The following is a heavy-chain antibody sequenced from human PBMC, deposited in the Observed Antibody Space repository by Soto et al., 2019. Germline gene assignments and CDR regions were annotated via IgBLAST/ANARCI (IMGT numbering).Heavy chain of an antibody. CDR3: ASKRRATFYYYGMDV. CDR2: IYSGGST. J-gene: IGHJ6*02. Sequence: GVLRLSCAASGLTVSSNYMSWVRQAPGKGLEWVSVIYSGGSTYYADSVKGRFTISRDNSKNTLYLQMNSLRAEDTAVYYCASKRRATFYYYGMDVWGQGTTVTVSS. V-gene: IGHV3-53*01. CDR1: GLTVSSNY. D-gene: IGHD1-26*01.